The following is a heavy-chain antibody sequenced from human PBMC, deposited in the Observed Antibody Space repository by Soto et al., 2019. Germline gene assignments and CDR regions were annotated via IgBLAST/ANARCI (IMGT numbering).Heavy chain of an antibody. Sequence: GASVKVSCKASGYSFTDYYIHWVRQAPGQGLEWMGWINPQNGDTDYNKKFQGRVTMTRDTSITTVYMELTRLTSDDTAVYHCARAAEMDTVFGALEYGGQGTLVTVSS. J-gene: IGHJ4*02. CDR2: INPQNGDT. CDR1: GYSFTDYY. D-gene: IGHD6-25*01. CDR3: ARAAEMDTVFGALEY. V-gene: IGHV1-2*02.